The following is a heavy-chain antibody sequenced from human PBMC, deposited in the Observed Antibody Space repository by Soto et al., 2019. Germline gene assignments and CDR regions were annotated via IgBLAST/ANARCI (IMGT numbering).Heavy chain of an antibody. CDR2: ISFDGSNK. Sequence: SGGSLRLSCAASGFTFSTYAMSWVRQAPGKGLEWVAVISFDGSNKYYADYVKGRFTISRDNSKNTLHLQMNSLRAEDTALYYCARVSIEGVITAYYFDYWGQGT. CDR1: GFTFSTYA. D-gene: IGHD3-22*01. J-gene: IGHJ4*02. V-gene: IGHV3-30-3*01. CDR3: ARVSIEGVITAYYFDY.